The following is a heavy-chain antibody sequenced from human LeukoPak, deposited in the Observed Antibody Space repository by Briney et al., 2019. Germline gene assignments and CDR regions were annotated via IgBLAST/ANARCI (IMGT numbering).Heavy chain of an antibody. CDR3: AKDGRPGSGWYYFDY. CDR1: GFTFSSYG. CDR2: ISYDGSNK. Sequence: PGGSLRLSCAASGFTFSSYGMHWVRQAPGKGLEWVAVISYDGSNKYYADSVKGRFTISRDNSKNTLYLQMNSLRAENTAVYYCAKDGRPGSGWYYFDYWGQGTLVTASS. V-gene: IGHV3-30*18. D-gene: IGHD6-19*01. J-gene: IGHJ4*02.